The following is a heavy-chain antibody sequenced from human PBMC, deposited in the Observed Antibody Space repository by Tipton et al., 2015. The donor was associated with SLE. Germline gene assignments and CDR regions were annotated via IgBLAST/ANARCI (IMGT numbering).Heavy chain of an antibody. CDR1: GGSFSGYY. Sequence: LRLSCDVYGGSFSGYYWSWIRQPPGKGLEWIGEINHSGSTNYNPSLKSRVTISVDTSKNQFSLKLSSVTAADTALYYCARDLDSSGWYYFDYWGQGTLVTVSS. D-gene: IGHD6-19*01. CDR3: ARDLDSSGWYYFDY. V-gene: IGHV4-34*01. CDR2: INHSGST. J-gene: IGHJ4*02.